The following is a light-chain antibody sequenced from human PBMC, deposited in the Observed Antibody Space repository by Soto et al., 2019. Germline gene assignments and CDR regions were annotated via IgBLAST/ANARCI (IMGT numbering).Light chain of an antibody. CDR2: KAS. V-gene: IGKV1-5*03. Sequence: DIQMTQSPSTLSASVGDRVTITCLASQSISCWLAWYQQKPGKAPKLLIYKASSLESGVPSRFSGSGSGTEFTLTISSLQPDDFATYYCQQYNSYAWTFGQGTKVEIK. CDR3: QQYNSYAWT. J-gene: IGKJ1*01. CDR1: QSISCW.